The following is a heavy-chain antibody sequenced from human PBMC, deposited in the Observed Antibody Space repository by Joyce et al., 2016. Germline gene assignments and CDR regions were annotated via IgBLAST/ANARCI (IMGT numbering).Heavy chain of an antibody. J-gene: IGHJ2*01. D-gene: IGHD2-2*01. CDR1: GYTFTDYY. CDR3: ARGDLRTSSPLFWYFAL. V-gene: IGHV1-2*02. CDR2: MKRNSGGT. Sequence: QVQLVQSGAEVKKPGASVKVSCKASGYTFTDYYIHWVRQAPGQGLEWMGGMKRNSGGTEYPQKFQGRVTMTRDTSIRTAYMELTGLRSDDTAVYYCARGDLRTSSPLFWYFALWGRGTLVTVSS.